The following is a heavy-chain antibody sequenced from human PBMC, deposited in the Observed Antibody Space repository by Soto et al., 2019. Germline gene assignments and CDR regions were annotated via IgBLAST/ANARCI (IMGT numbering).Heavy chain of an antibody. D-gene: IGHD2-2*02. V-gene: IGHV1-69*06. CDR3: AIPDLYCSSTSCYTWHY. J-gene: IGHJ4*02. CDR2: IIPIFGTA. Sequence: QVQLVQSGAEVKKPGSSVKVSCKASGGTFSSYAISWVRQAPGQGLEWMGGIIPIFGTANYAQKFRGRVTITADKSTSTAYMELSSLRSEDTAVYYCAIPDLYCSSTSCYTWHYWGQGTLVTVSS. CDR1: GGTFSSYA.